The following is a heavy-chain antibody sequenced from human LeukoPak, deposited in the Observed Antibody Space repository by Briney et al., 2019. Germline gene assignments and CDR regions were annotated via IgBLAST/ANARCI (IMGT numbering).Heavy chain of an antibody. J-gene: IGHJ4*02. Sequence: GGSLRLSCAASGSTFSSYSMNWVRQAPGKGLEWVSSISSSSSYIYYADSVKGRFTISRDNAKNSLYLQMNSLRAEDTAVYYCARRATKYCSGGSCYDPNDYWGQGTLVTVSS. CDR3: ARRATKYCSGGSCYDPNDY. D-gene: IGHD2-15*01. CDR1: GSTFSSYS. V-gene: IGHV3-21*01. CDR2: ISSSSSYI.